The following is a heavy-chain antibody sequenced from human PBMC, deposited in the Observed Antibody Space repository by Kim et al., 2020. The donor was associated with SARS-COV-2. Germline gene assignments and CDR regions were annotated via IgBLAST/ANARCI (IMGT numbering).Heavy chain of an antibody. D-gene: IGHD4-17*01. V-gene: IGHV3-11*04. CDR2: I. CDR3: ATAAHGDTFDN. Sequence: IYHADSVKGRLTIPWDSTKNSLYLQLDSLRVDDTAVYYCATAAHGDTFDNWGQGTLVTVSS. J-gene: IGHJ4*02.